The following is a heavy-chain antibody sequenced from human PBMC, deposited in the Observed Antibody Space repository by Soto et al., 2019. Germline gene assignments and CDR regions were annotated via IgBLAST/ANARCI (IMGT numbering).Heavy chain of an antibody. V-gene: IGHV3-64D*06. CDR2: ISSNGGST. J-gene: IGHJ3*02. CDR3: VKGQHRRLGEPDAFDI. CDR1: GFTFSSYA. Sequence: EVQLVESGGGLVQPGGSLRLSCSASGFTFSSYAMHWVRQAPGKGLEYVSAISSNGGSTYYADSVKGRFTISRDNSKNTLYLQMSSLRAEDTAVYYCVKGQHRRLGEPDAFDIWGQGTMVTVSS. D-gene: IGHD3-16*01.